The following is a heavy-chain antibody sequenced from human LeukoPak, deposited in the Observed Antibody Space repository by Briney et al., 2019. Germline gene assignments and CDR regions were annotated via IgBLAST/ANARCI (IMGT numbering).Heavy chain of an antibody. D-gene: IGHD6-19*01. V-gene: IGHV1-58*02. CDR1: GFTFTSSA. CDR3: ATSIAVAGSLDY. J-gene: IGHJ4*02. Sequence: GTSVKVSCKASGFTFTSSAMQWVRQARGQRLEWIGWIVVGSGNTNYAQKFQERVTITMDMSTSTAYMELSSLRSEDTAVYYCATSIAVAGSLDYWGQGTLVTVSS. CDR2: IVVGSGNT.